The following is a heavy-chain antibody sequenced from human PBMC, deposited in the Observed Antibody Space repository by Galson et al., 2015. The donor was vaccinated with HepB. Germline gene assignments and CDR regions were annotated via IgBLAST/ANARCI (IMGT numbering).Heavy chain of an antibody. V-gene: IGHV6-1*01. D-gene: IGHD2-2*01. CDR1: GDSVSSNSAA. CDR3: AREPAAFYYYYYYMDV. CDR2: TYYRSKWYN. J-gene: IGHJ6*03. Sequence: CAISGDSVSSNSAAWNWIRQSPSRGLEWLGRTYYRSKWYNDYAVSVKSRITINPDTSKNQFSLQLNSVTPEGTAVYYCAREPAAFYYYYYYMDVWGKGTTVTVSS.